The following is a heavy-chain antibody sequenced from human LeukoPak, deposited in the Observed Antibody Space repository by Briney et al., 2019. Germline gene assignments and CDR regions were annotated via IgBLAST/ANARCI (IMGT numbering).Heavy chain of an antibody. CDR2: INTNTGNP. V-gene: IGHV7-4-1*02. D-gene: IGHD2-8*01. CDR1: GYTFTSNA. CDR3: ASFFCTSALCYYLDY. Sequence: ASVKVSCKASGYTFTSNALGWVRQAPGQGLEWMGWINTNTGNPTYAQGFTGRFVFSLDTSDNTAYLQISSLQAEDTAVYSCASFFCTSALCYYLDYWGQGTLVTVSS. J-gene: IGHJ4*02.